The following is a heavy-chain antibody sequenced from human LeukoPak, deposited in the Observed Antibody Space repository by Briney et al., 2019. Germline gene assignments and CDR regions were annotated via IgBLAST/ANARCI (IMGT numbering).Heavy chain of an antibody. CDR3: ARAALVAAIPGYDAFDI. V-gene: IGHV3-33*01. CDR2: IWYDGSNK. J-gene: IGHJ3*02. Sequence: PGRSLRLSCAASGFTFSSYGMHWVRQAPGKGLEWVAVIWYDGSNKYYADSVKGRFTISRDNSKNTLYLQMNSLRAEDTAVYYCARAALVAAIPGYDAFDIWGQGTMVTVSS. D-gene: IGHD2-15*01. CDR1: GFTFSSYG.